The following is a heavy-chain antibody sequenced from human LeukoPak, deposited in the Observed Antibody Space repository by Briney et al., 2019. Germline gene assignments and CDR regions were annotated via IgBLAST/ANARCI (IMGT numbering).Heavy chain of an antibody. D-gene: IGHD3-22*01. CDR1: GFTLSSYT. J-gene: IGHJ4*02. CDR3: ARSYYDSSGYPHSDLDY. CDR2: ISESSIYI. Sequence: PGGSLRLSCAGSGFTLSSYTMNWVRHAPGKGLEWVSSISESSIYINYADSVKGRFTISRDNAKYSLYLQMTSLRAEDTAVYYCARSYYDSSGYPHSDLDYWGQGTLVTVSS. V-gene: IGHV3-21*01.